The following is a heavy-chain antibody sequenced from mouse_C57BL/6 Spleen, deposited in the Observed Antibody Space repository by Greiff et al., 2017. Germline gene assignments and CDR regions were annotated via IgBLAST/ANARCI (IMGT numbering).Heavy chain of an antibody. D-gene: IGHD3-3*01. V-gene: IGHV1-69*01. CDR1: GYTFTSYW. J-gene: IGHJ3*01. Sequence: VQLQQPGAELVMPGASVKLSCKASGYTFTSYWMHWVKPRPGQGLEWIGEIDPSDSYTNYNQKFKGKSTLTVDKSSSTAYMQLSSLTSEDSAVYYCARGTFAYWGQGTLVTVSA. CDR3: ARGTFAY. CDR2: IDPSDSYT.